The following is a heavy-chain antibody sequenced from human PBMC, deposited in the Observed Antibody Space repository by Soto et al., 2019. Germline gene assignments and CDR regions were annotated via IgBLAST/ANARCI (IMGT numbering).Heavy chain of an antibody. D-gene: IGHD5-12*01. J-gene: IGHJ4*02. CDR2: ISSSSSYI. Sequence: EVQLVESGGGLVKPGGFLRLSCAASGFTFSSYSMNWVRQAPGKGLEWVSSISSSSSYIYYADSVKGRFTISRDNAKNSLYLQMNSLRAEDTAVYYCATQSSRYSGYDWGQGTLVTVSS. CDR1: GFTFSSYS. V-gene: IGHV3-21*01. CDR3: ATQSSRYSGYD.